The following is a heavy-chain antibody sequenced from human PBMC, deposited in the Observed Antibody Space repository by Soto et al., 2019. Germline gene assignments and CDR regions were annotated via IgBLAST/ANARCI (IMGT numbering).Heavy chain of an antibody. Sequence: GGSLRLSCAASGFTFSSYAMSWVRQAPGKGLERVPAISGSGGSTYYADSVKGRFTISRDNSKNTLYLQMNSLRAEDTAVYYCAKPSMATITMFDYWGQGTLVTVSS. CDR3: AKPSMATITMFDY. CDR1: GFTFSSYA. J-gene: IGHJ4*02. CDR2: ISGSGGST. V-gene: IGHV3-23*01. D-gene: IGHD5-12*01.